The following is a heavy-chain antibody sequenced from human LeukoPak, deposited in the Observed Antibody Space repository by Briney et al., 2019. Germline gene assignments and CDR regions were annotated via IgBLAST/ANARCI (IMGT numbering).Heavy chain of an antibody. CDR1: GFTFSSFY. CDR2: MRCDGSDK. CDR3: AKAPLFDY. Sequence: GGSLRLSCAASGFTFSSFYMHWVRQAPGKGLEWVAFMRCDGSDKYYADSVKGRFTISRDNSKNTLYLQMNSLTTEDTAVYYCAKAPLFDYWGQGTLVTVSS. V-gene: IGHV3-30*02. J-gene: IGHJ4*02.